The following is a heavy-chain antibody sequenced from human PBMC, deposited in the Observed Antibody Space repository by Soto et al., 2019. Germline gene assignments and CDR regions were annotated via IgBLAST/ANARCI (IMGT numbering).Heavy chain of an antibody. J-gene: IGHJ4*02. V-gene: IGHV3-74*01. D-gene: IGHD3-22*01. CDR3: ANDSCYFGL. CDR2: IDTSGSST. CDR1: GFIFTNFW. Sequence: GGSLRLSCEASGFIFTNFWMHWVRQVPGKGLVWVSRIDTSGSSTSYADSVKGRFTISRDNAKNTVSLQMNSLRAEDTGVYYCANDSCYFGLWSQGSLVRVCS.